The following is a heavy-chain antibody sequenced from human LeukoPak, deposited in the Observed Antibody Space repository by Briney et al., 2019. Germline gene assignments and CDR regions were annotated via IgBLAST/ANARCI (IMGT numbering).Heavy chain of an antibody. CDR3: AGTRTTEYDILTGYFY. CDR2: INHSGST. CDR1: GGSFSGYY. D-gene: IGHD3-9*01. V-gene: IGHV4-34*01. Sequence: SETLSLTCAVYGGSFSGYYWSWIRQPPGKGLEWIGEINHSGSTNYNPSLKSRVTISVDTSKNQFSLKLSSVTAADTAVYYCAGTRTTEYDILTGYFYWGQGTLVTVSS. J-gene: IGHJ4*02.